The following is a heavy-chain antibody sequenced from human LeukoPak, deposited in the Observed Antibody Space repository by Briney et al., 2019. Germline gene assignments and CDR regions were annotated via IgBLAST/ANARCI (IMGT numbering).Heavy chain of an antibody. CDR2: INPNSGGT. CDR3: ARVSITEYYDSSGYYYSPDGTFDY. D-gene: IGHD3-22*01. Sequence: ASVKDSCKASGYTFTGYYMHSVRQAPGQGLEGMGWINPNSGGTNYAQEFQGRATMTRDTSISTAYMELSRLRTDDTAVYYCARVSITEYYDSSGYYYSPDGTFDYWGQGTLVTVSS. J-gene: IGHJ4*02. V-gene: IGHV1-2*02. CDR1: GYTFTGYY.